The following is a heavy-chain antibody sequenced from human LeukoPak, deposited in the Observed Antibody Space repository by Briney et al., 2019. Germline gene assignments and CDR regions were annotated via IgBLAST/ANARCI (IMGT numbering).Heavy chain of an antibody. CDR2: ISSSGSTI. J-gene: IGHJ1*01. D-gene: IGHD4-17*01. Sequence: GGSLRLSCAASGFTFSSYEMNWVRQAPGKGLEWVSYISSSGSTIYYADSVKGRFTIPRDNAKNSLYLQMNSLRAEDTAVYYCARTTVTAPFQHWGQGTLVTVSS. CDR3: ARTTVTAPFQH. V-gene: IGHV3-48*03. CDR1: GFTFSSYE.